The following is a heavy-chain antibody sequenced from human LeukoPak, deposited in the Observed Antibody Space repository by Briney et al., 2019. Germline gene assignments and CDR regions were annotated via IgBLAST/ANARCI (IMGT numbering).Heavy chain of an antibody. D-gene: IGHD3-10*01. J-gene: IGHJ6*02. CDR3: AKVIGSVSGAMDV. Sequence: GGSLRLSCVASGFTFSSYAMSWVRQAPGKGLEWVSAISGSGGSTYYADSVKGRFTISRDNSKNTLYLQMNSLRAEDTAVYYCAKVIGSVSGAMDVWGQGTTVTVSS. CDR2: ISGSGGST. V-gene: IGHV3-23*01. CDR1: GFTFSSYA.